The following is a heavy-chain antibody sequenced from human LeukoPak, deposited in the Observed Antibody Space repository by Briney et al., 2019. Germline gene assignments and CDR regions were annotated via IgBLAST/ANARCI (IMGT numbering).Heavy chain of an antibody. CDR2: INGGGSNT. CDR3: AKTAVVITFRFDD. J-gene: IGHJ4*02. CDR1: GFPFNTYF. Sequence: GSLKLSRVASGFPFNTYFMSWVRQAPGKGLEVVAAINGGGSNTYYADSVKGRFTISRDNSKNMVYLQMNSLRADDTAVYYCAKTAVVITFRFDDWGQGALVTVSS. D-gene: IGHD4/OR15-4a*01. V-gene: IGHV3-23*01.